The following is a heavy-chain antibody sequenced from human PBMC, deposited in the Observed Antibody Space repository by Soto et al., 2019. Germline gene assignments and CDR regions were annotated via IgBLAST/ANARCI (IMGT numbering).Heavy chain of an antibody. CDR1: GYAFTGYY. J-gene: IGHJ5*02. Sequence: ASVKVSCKASGYAFTGYYMHWVRQAPGQGLEWMGWINPNSGGTNYAQKFQGRVTMTRDTSISTAYMELSRLRSDDTAVYYCARDWQWLAYNWFDPWGQGTLVTVSS. CDR2: INPNSGGT. V-gene: IGHV1-2*02. D-gene: IGHD6-19*01. CDR3: ARDWQWLAYNWFDP.